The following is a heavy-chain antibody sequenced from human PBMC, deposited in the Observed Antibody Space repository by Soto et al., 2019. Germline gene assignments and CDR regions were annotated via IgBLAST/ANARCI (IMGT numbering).Heavy chain of an antibody. Sequence: SETLSLTCTVSGGSIGSGGHYWSWIRQHPGKGLEWIGSIYYSGSTYYNPSLKSRVTISVDTSKNQFSLKLSSVTAADTAVYYCAICDIVATIKDCDWFDPWGQGTLVTVSS. V-gene: IGHV4-39*01. CDR1: GGSIGSGGHY. J-gene: IGHJ5*02. D-gene: IGHD5-12*01. CDR3: AICDIVATIKDCDWFDP. CDR2: IYYSGST.